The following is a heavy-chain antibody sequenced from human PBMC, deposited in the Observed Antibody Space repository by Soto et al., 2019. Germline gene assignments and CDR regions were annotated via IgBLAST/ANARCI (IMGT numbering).Heavy chain of an antibody. CDR2: IYSSGST. CDR3: ARGQRFSDWFDP. V-gene: IGHV4-4*07. Sequence: SETLDLGCTVSVGTMKSYYWTWIRQPAGKGLEWIGRIYSSGSTKYNPSLQSRVTMSLDTSKNQFSLRLTSVTAADTAVYYCARGQRFSDWFDPWGQGTVVTVSS. D-gene: IGHD3-3*01. CDR1: VGTMKSYY. J-gene: IGHJ5*02.